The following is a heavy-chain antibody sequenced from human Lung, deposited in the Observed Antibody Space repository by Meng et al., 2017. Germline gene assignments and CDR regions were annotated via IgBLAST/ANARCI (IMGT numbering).Heavy chain of an antibody. V-gene: IGHV4-4*02. CDR2: IYHSGTT. J-gene: IGHJ3*02. CDR3: ARGGDRPPRTGNDAFDI. CDR1: GASISHSNW. Sequence: GSLRLSCAVSGASISHSNWWSWVRQPPGKGLQWIGDIYHSGTTHYNPSLKSRVNMSVDKSKNQFSLRLSSVTASDTAVYYCARGGDRPPRTGNDAFDIWGPGTMVTVSS. D-gene: IGHD3-10*01.